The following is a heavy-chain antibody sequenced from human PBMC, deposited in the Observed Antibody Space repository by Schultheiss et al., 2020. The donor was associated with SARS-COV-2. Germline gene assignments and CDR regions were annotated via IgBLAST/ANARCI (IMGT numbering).Heavy chain of an antibody. D-gene: IGHD5-24*01. CDR1: GFTFSSYW. CDR3: ARGSRDGYRLN. V-gene: IGHV3-21*01. CDR2: ISSSSSYI. Sequence: GGSLRLSCAASGFTFSSYWMNWVRQAPGKGLEWVSSISSSSSYIYYADSVKGRFTISRDNAKNSLYLQMNSLRAEDTAVYYCARGSRDGYRLNWGQGTLVTVSS. J-gene: IGHJ4*02.